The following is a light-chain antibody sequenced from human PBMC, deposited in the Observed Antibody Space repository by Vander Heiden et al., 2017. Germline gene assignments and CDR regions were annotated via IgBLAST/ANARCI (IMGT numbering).Light chain of an antibody. Sequence: QAVVTQEPSPTVSPGGTVTLTCGSSTGAVTSGHYPYWFQQKPGQAPRTLIYDTSNKHSWTPARFSGSLLGGKAALTLSDAQPEDEAEYYCLLSYSGARGVFGGGTKLTVL. J-gene: IGLJ3*02. CDR3: LLSYSGARGV. CDR1: TGAVTSGHY. V-gene: IGLV7-46*01. CDR2: DTS.